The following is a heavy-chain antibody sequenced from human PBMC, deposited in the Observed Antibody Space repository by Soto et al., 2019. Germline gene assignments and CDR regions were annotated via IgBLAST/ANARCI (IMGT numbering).Heavy chain of an antibody. Sequence: ASVQVSCKASGYTFTSYYIHWARQARGQVLEWVGIINPSAGSTSYAQNFQGRVTMTRDTSTSTVYMELSSLRSEDTAVYYCARVPLYSDSSGYYYDHYYGMDVWGQGTTVTVSS. D-gene: IGHD3-22*01. J-gene: IGHJ6*02. CDR1: GYTFTSYY. CDR2: INPSAGST. CDR3: ARVPLYSDSSGYYYDHYYGMDV. V-gene: IGHV1-46*01.